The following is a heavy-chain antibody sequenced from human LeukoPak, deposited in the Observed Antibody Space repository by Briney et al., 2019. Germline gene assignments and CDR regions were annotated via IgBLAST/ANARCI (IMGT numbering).Heavy chain of an antibody. CDR3: ARLSADYYYYYMDV. CDR2: ISSSSSTI. J-gene: IGHJ6*03. Sequence: GGSLRLSCAASGFTFTSYSMNWVRQAPGKGLEWVSYISSSSSTIYYADSVKGRFTISRDNAKNSLYLQMNSLRAEDTAVYYCARLSADYYYYYMDVWGKGTTVTVSS. CDR1: GFTFTSYS. V-gene: IGHV3-48*01.